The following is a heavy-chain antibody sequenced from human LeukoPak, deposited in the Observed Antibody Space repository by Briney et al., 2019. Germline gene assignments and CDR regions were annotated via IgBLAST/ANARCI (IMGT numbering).Heavy chain of an antibody. CDR3: AREGTAGTNREGFDP. D-gene: IGHD1-1*01. CDR2: ISYSGST. CDR1: GGSISSYY. Sequence: PSETLSLTCTVSGGSISSYYWSWIRQPPGKGLEWIGYISYSGSTNFNPSLKSRVTISVDTSKNQFSLKLSSVTAADTAVYYCAREGTAGTNREGFDPWGQGTLVTVSS. V-gene: IGHV4-59*01. J-gene: IGHJ5*02.